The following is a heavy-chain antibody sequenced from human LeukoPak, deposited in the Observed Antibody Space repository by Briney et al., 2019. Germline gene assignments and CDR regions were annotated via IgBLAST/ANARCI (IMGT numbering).Heavy chain of an antibody. Sequence: GASVKVSCKASGYTFTGYYMHWVRQAPGQGLEWMGWINPNSGGTNYAQKFQGRVTMTRDTSISTAYMELSRLRSDDTAVYYCARVFYSGNSWFDPWGQGTLVTVSS. CDR2: INPNSGGT. CDR3: ARVFYSGNSWFDP. D-gene: IGHD4-23*01. CDR1: GYTFTGYY. J-gene: IGHJ5*02. V-gene: IGHV1-2*02.